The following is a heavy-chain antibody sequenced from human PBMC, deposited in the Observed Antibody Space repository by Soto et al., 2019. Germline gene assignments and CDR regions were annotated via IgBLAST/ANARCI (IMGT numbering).Heavy chain of an antibody. J-gene: IGHJ6*02. CDR2: VYYRGST. CDR3: ANEQKTITIFGVGGMDV. D-gene: IGHD3-3*01. Sequence: QLQLQESGPGLVKPSETLSLSCTVSGGSISSSSYYWGWIRQHPGKGLEWTGSVYYRGSTDFNPSLRSRVSISVDTSKNQFSLKLSSVTAADTAVYYCANEQKTITIFGVGGMDVWGQGTTVTVSS. CDR1: GGSISSSSYY. V-gene: IGHV4-39*01.